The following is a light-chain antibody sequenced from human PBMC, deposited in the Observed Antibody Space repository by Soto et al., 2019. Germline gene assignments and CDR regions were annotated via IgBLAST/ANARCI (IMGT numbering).Light chain of an antibody. CDR2: GTS. V-gene: IGKV3-20*01. CDR1: QTISTTY. CDR3: QQYGSSPKT. Sequence: EIVLTQSPVTLSLSPGQRATLSCRASQTISTTYLAWYQQKSGQAPRLLIYGTSSRATGIPDRFSGSGSGTDFTLTISRLEPEDFAVYYCQQYGSSPKTFGQGTKVDIK. J-gene: IGKJ1*01.